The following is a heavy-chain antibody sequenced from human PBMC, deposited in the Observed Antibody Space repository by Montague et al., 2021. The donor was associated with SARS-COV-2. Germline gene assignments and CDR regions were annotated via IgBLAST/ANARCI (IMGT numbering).Heavy chain of an antibody. V-gene: IGHV4-39*01. D-gene: IGHD2-8*01. CDR3: ARQSRFFPNALCYAFDY. Sequence: SETLSPTCTVSGGSISSSSYYWGWIRQPPGKGLEGIGNIYYSGSTYYNSSIQSRVTIYVDTYKNQFSLRLRSVTAADTSVYYCARQSRFFPNALCYAFDYWGQGTLVTVSS. J-gene: IGHJ4*02. CDR2: IYYSGST. CDR1: GGSISSSSYY.